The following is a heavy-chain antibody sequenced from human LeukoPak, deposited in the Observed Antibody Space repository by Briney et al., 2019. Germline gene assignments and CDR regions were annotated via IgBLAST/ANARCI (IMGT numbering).Heavy chain of an antibody. CDR1: GFTFSSYA. V-gene: IGHV3-64D*06. Sequence: GGSLRLSCSASGFTFSSYAMHWVRQAPGKGLEYVSAISSNGGSTHYADSVKGRFTISRDNYKNTLYLQMSSLRAEDTAVYYCVKDGDLRPSTSPVDFDYWGQGTLVTVSS. J-gene: IGHJ4*02. CDR2: ISSNGGST. D-gene: IGHD2-2*01. CDR3: VKDGDLRPSTSPVDFDY.